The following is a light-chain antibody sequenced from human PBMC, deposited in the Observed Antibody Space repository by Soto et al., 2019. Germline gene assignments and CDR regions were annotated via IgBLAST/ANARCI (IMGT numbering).Light chain of an antibody. CDR1: QSVSSF. CDR2: DAS. J-gene: IGKJ3*01. CDR3: QERSRWPPIFT. Sequence: EIVLTQSPATLSLSPGERATLSCRASQSVSSFLAWYQHKPGQAPRLPIYDASNRATGIPARFSGSGSGTDFTLTISSLEPEDSAVYYCQERSRWPPIFTFGPGTKVDIK. V-gene: IGKV3-11*01.